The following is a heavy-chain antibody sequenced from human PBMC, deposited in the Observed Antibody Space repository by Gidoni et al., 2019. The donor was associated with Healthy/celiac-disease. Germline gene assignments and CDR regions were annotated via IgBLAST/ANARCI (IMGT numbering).Heavy chain of an antibody. J-gene: IGHJ4*02. V-gene: IGHV2-5*02. CDR1: GFSLSTSGVG. Sequence: QITLKESGPTLVKPTQTITLTCTFSGFSLSTSGVGVGRIRQPPGKALEWLALVYWDDDKRYSPSLKSRLTITKDTSKNQVVLTMTNMDPVDTATYYCAHRRLLWSPREYYFDYWGQGTLVTVSS. CDR3: AHRRLLWSPREYYFDY. CDR2: VYWDDDK. D-gene: IGHD3-10*01.